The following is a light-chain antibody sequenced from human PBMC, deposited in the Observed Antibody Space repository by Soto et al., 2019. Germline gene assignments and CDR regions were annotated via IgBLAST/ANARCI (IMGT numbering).Light chain of an antibody. J-gene: IGKJ4*01. CDR2: AAS. Sequence: IQLTQSPSSLSASVGDRVTITCRASQDIAIYLAWYQQKPGEAPKLLIYAASTLYGGVPSRFSGSGSGTDFALPITSPQAEDFATYYGQQLRLYPPTLGGGTKVEIK. CDR1: QDIAIY. V-gene: IGKV1-9*01. CDR3: QQLRLYPPT.